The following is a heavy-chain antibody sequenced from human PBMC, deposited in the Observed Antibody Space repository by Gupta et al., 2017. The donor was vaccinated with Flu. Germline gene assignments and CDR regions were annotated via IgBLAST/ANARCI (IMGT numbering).Heavy chain of an antibody. CDR2: INHSGST. V-gene: IGHV4-34*01. Sequence: QVQLQQWGAGLLKPSETLSLTCAVYGGSFSGYYWSWIRQPPGKGLEWIGEINHSGSTNYNPSLKSRVTISVDTSKNQFSLKLSSVTAADTAVYYCARGNQRSQYQLSRLYYYYGMDVWGQGTTVTVSS. D-gene: IGHD2-2*01. J-gene: IGHJ6*02. CDR3: ARGNQRSQYQLSRLYYYYGMDV. CDR1: GGSFSGYY.